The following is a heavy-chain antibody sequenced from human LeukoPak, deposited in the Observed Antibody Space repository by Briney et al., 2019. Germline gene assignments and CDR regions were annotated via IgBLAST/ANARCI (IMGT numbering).Heavy chain of an antibody. D-gene: IGHD3-22*01. CDR1: GYTFTGYY. CDR2: INPNSGGT. J-gene: IGHJ3*02. V-gene: IGHV1-2*02. CDR3: ARGPYSYDSSGAFDI. Sequence: ASVKVSCKASGYTFTGYYMHWVRQAPGQGLEWMGWINPNSGGTNYAQKFQGRVTMTRDTSKNQFSLKLSSVTAADTAVYFCARGPYSYDSSGAFDIWGQGTMVTVSS.